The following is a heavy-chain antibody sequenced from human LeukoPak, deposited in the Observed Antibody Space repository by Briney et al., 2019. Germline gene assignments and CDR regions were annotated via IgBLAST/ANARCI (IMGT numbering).Heavy chain of an antibody. CDR3: ARFLSTTWFLNWFDP. Sequence: SQTLSLTCAISGDSVSIKSAAWNWIRQSPSRGIEWLGRTYYRSRWYNDYAESVKSRITINPDTSKNQFSLQLNSVTPEDTAVYYCARFLSTTWFLNWFDPWGQGTRVTVSS. CDR1: GDSVSIKSAA. D-gene: IGHD6-13*01. J-gene: IGHJ5*02. V-gene: IGHV6-1*01. CDR2: TYYRSRWYN.